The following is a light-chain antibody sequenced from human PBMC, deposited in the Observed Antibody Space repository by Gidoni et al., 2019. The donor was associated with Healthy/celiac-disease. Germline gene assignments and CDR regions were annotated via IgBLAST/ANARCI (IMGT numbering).Light chain of an antibody. CDR2: GAS. V-gene: IGKV3-20*01. CDR1: QSVSSSY. J-gene: IGKJ4*01. CDR3: QQYGSSLLT. Sequence: IVLTQSPGTLSLSPGERATLSCRASQSVSSSYLAWYQQKPGQAPMLLIYGASSRATVIPDRFSGSGSGTDFTLTISRLEPEDFAVYYCQQYGSSLLTFGGGTKVEIK.